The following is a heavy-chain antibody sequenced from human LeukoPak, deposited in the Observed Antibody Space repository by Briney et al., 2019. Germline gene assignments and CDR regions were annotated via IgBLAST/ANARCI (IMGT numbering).Heavy chain of an antibody. D-gene: IGHD5-24*01. CDR1: GRTFSIYA. CDR2: IIPIFGTA. CDR3: ARGPGRWQLDY. J-gene: IGHJ4*02. Sequence: AASVKLSRKSSGRTFSIYANSWVRRARGQGLEWMGGIIPIFGTANYAQKFQGRVTITADESTSTAYMELSSLRSEDTAVYSCARGPGRWQLDYWGQGTLVTVSS. V-gene: IGHV1-69*13.